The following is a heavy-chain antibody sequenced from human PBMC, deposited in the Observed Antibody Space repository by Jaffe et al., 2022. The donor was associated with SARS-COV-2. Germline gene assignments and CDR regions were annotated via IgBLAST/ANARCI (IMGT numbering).Heavy chain of an antibody. CDR2: IYYSGST. D-gene: IGHD6-13*01. V-gene: IGHV4-39*01. CDR3: ARPVGDSSWYYFDY. CDR1: GGSISSSSYY. J-gene: IGHJ4*02. Sequence: QLQLQESGPGLVKPSETLSLTCTVSGGSISSSSYYWGWIRQPPGKGLEWIGSIYYSGSTYYNPSLKSRVTISVDTSKNQFSLKLSSVTAADTAVYYCARPVGDSSWYYFDYWGQGTLVTVSS.